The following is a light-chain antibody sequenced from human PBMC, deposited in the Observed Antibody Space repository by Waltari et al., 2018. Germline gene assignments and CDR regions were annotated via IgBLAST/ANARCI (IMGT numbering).Light chain of an antibody. CDR1: QGVSSGY. CDR3: QQYGNSPPWT. CDR2: CAS. Sequence: TVLTQSPGTLSLSPGERATLSCRASQGVSSGYLAWYQQKVGQAPRLLMYCASTRATGIPDRVSGSGSGTDFTLTISRLEPEDSAVYYCQQYGNSPPWTFGQGTKVQIK. V-gene: IGKV3-20*01. J-gene: IGKJ1*01.